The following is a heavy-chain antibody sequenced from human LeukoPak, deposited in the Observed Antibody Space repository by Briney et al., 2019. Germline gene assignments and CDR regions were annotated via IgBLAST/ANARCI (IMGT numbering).Heavy chain of an antibody. CDR1: GGSISSSSYY. Sequence: SETLSLTCTVSGGSISSSSYYWGWIRQPPGKGLEWIGSIYYSGSTYYNPSLKSRVTISVDTSKNQFSLKLSSVTAADTAVYXXXSPTSDSSGYFDYWGQGTLVTVSS. CDR2: IYYSGST. J-gene: IGHJ4*02. D-gene: IGHD6-25*01. V-gene: IGHV4-39*07. CDR3: XSPTSDSSGYFDY.